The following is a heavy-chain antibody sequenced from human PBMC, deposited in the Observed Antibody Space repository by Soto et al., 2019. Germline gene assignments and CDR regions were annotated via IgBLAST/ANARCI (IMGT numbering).Heavy chain of an antibody. J-gene: IGHJ4*02. V-gene: IGHV4-34*01. D-gene: IGHD5-18*01. CDR1: GGSFSGYY. CDR3: ARASPPAMVTGGYYFDY. CDR2: INHSGST. Sequence: PSETLSLTCAVYGGSFSGYYWSWIRQPPGKGLEWIGEINHSGSTNYNPSLKSRVTISVDTSKNQFSLKLSSVTAADTAVYYCARASPPAMVTGGYYFDYWGQGTLVTVSS.